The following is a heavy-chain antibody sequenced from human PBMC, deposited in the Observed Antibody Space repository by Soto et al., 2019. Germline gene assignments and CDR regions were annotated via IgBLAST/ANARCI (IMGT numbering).Heavy chain of an antibody. CDR2: IYYSGST. D-gene: IGHD1-1*01. CDR3: ARDGSAGTDDYGMDV. J-gene: IGHJ6*02. CDR1: GGSISSGDYY. V-gene: IGHV4-30-4*01. Sequence: LSLTCTVSGGSISSGDYYWSWIRQPPGKGLEWIGYIYYSGSTYYNPSLKSRVTISVDTSKNQFSLKLSSVTAADTAVYYCARDGSAGTDDYGMDVWGQGTTVTVSS.